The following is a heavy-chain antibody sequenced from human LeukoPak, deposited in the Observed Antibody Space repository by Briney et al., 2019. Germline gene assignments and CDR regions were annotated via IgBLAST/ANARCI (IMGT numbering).Heavy chain of an antibody. CDR3: ARDRAKYSSSWYSPDAFDI. J-gene: IGHJ3*02. Sequence: PSETLSLTCTVSGGSISSYYWSWIRQPPGKGLEWIGYIYYSGSTNYNPSLKSRVTISVDTSKNQFSLKLSSVTAADTAVYYCARDRAKYSSSWYSPDAFDIWGQGTMVTVSS. CDR1: GGSISSYY. V-gene: IGHV4-59*01. D-gene: IGHD6-13*01. CDR2: IYYSGST.